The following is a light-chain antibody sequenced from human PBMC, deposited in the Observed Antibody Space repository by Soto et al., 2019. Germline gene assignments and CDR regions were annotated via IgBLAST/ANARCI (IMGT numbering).Light chain of an antibody. CDR2: GAS. CDR3: QQYGTSPSWT. J-gene: IGKJ1*01. V-gene: IGKV3-20*01. CDR1: QSVSNNY. Sequence: EIVLTQSPGTLSLSPGERATLSCRASQSVSNNYLAWYQQKPGQAPRLLISGASRRATGIPDNFSGSGSGTDFSLTISRLEPEDFAVYYCQQYGTSPSWTFGQGTKVDIK.